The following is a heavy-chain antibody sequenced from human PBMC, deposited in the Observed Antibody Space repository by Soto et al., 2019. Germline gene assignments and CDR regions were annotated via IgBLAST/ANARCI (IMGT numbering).Heavy chain of an antibody. CDR1: GGTFSSYA. D-gene: IGHD3-22*01. Sequence: QVQLVQSGAEVKKPGSSVKVSCKASGGTFSSYAIGWVRQAPGQGLEWMGGIIPIFGTANYAQKFQGRVTITADESTSTAYMELSSLRSEDTAVYYCARAYYYDSSGYYGGLDYWGQGTLVTVSS. CDR2: IIPIFGTA. V-gene: IGHV1-69*01. J-gene: IGHJ4*02. CDR3: ARAYYYDSSGYYGGLDY.